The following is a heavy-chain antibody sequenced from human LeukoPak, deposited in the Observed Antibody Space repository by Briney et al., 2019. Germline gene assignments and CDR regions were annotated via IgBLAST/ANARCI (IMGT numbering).Heavy chain of an antibody. D-gene: IGHD4-23*01. V-gene: IGHV4-4*07. CDR1: GGSISSYY. CDR3: ASGSGYGGNSDAFDI. Sequence: PSETLSLTCTVSGGSISSYYWSWIRQPAGKGLEWIGRIYTSGSTNYNPSLKSQVTMSVDTSKNQFSLKLSSVTAADTAVYYCASGSGYGGNSDAFDIWGQGTMVTVSS. J-gene: IGHJ3*02. CDR2: IYTSGST.